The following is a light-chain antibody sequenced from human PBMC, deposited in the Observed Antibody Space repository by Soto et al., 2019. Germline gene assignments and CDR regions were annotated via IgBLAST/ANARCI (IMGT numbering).Light chain of an antibody. CDR1: SSNIGAGYD. Sequence: QTVVTQPPSVSGAPGQRVTISCTGSSSNIGAGYDVHWYQQLPGTAPKLLIYGNINRPSGVPDRFSNSRSGTSASLAITGLQAEDEADYYCQSYDSSLSGSNWVFGGGTKVTVL. J-gene: IGLJ3*02. CDR2: GNI. CDR3: QSYDSSLSGSNWV. V-gene: IGLV1-40*01.